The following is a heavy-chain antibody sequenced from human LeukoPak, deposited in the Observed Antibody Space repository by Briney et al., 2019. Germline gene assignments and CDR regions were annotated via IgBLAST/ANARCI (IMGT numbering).Heavy chain of an antibody. CDR1: GGSLSGYY. CDR3: ARRNTRKRIQAFDI. V-gene: IGHV4-34*01. D-gene: IGHD1-26*01. Sequence: PSETLSLTCAVYGGSLSGYYWSWIRQPPGKGLEWIGEINHSGSTNYNPSLKSRVTISVDTSKNQFSLKLSSVTAADTAVYYCARRNTRKRIQAFDIWGQGTMVTVSS. CDR2: INHSGST. J-gene: IGHJ3*02.